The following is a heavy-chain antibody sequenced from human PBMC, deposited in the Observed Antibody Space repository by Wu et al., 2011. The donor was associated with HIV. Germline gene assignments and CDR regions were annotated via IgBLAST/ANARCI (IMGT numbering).Heavy chain of an antibody. J-gene: IGHJ4*02. CDR2: IIPILGSS. V-gene: IGHV1-69*05. CDR3: ARGAVGLEGYYFDS. CDR1: GGTFSKKA. D-gene: IGHD1-26*01. Sequence: QVQLVQSGAEVRRPGSSVKVSCKASGGTFSKKAVDWVRQAPGQGLEWMGGIIPILGSSSYAQKFQGRVTITTDESTNTAYMEMSSLQSEDSAVYFCARGAVGLEGYYFDSWGQGTLVAVSS.